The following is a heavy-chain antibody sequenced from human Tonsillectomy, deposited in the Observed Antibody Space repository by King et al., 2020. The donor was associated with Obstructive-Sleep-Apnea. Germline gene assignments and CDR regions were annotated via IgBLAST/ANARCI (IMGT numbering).Heavy chain of an antibody. J-gene: IGHJ3*02. V-gene: IGHV3-30*02. CDR1: GFTFSIYG. Sequence: VQLVESGGGVVQPGGSLRLSCAASGFTFSIYGMHWVRQAPGKGLEWVAFIWFDGSYKTYADSVKGRFTISRDNSKNTVYLQMNSLRGEDTALYYCAKDRRDHLAPNDAFDIWGQGTMVTVSS. D-gene: IGHD1-14*01. CDR2: IWFDGSYK. CDR3: AKDRRDHLAPNDAFDI.